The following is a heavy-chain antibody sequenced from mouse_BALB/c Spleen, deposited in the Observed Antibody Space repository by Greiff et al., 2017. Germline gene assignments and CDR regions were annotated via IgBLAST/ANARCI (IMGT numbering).Heavy chain of an antibody. CDR1: GFTFNTYA. CDR3: VGLGGFAY. D-gene: IGHD3-3*01. J-gene: IGHJ3*01. CDR2: IRSKSNNYAT. Sequence: EVQVVESGGGLVQPKGSLKLSCAASGFTFNTYAMNWVRQAPGKGLEWVARIRSKSNNYATYYADSVKDRFTISRDDSQSMLYLQMNNLKTEDTAMYYCVGLGGFAYWGQGTLVTVSA. V-gene: IGHV10-1*02.